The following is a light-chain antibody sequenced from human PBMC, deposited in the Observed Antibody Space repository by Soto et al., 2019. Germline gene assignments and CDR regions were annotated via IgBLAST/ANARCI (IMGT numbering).Light chain of an antibody. Sequence: QSALTQPRSVSGSPGQSVTISCTGTSSDFGSYDFVSWYQQHPGKAPKLMIYDVTKRPSGVPDRFSGSKSGNTASLTISGLQAEDEADYYCCSYAGSYNYVFASGTKVTVL. CDR1: SSDFGSYDF. CDR2: DVT. CDR3: CSYAGSYNYV. J-gene: IGLJ1*01. V-gene: IGLV2-11*01.